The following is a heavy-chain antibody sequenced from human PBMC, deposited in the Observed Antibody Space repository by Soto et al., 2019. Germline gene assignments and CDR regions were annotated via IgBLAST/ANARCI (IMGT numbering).Heavy chain of an antibody. J-gene: IGHJ4*02. V-gene: IGHV3-23*01. CDR3: AEVVGSDY. Sequence: PGGSLRLSCAVSGLTFRNYALSWVRQAPGKGLEWVSAISGSGDSTHYADSVQGRFTISRDNSKNTLYLQMSTLRAEDTAVYYCAEVVGSDYWGQGTLVTVSS. CDR1: GLTFRNYA. CDR2: ISGSGDST. D-gene: IGHD1-26*01.